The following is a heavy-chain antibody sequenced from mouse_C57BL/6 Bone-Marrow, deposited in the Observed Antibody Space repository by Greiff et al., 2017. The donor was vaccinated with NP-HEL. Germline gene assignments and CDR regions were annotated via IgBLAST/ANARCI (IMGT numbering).Heavy chain of an antibody. J-gene: IGHJ4*01. CDR1: GFTFSDYG. D-gene: IGHD3-1*01. CDR3: ARQTGKDFFYYAMDY. CDR2: ISNLAYSI. Sequence: EMHLVESGGGLVQPGGSLKLSCAASGFTFSDYGMAWVRQAPRKGPEWVAFISNLAYSIYYADTVTGRFTISRENAKNTLYLEMSSLRSEDTAMYYCARQTGKDFFYYAMDYWGQGTSVTVSS. V-gene: IGHV5-15*01.